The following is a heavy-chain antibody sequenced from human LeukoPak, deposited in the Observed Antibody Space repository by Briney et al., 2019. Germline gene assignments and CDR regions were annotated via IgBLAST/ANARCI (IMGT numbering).Heavy chain of an antibody. CDR3: ARDLTAQAFDI. CDR2: IYYSGST. CDR1: GGSISIGGYY. J-gene: IGHJ3*02. Sequence: SETLSLTCTVSGGSISIGGYYWSWIRQHPGKGLEWIGYIYYSGSTYYNPSLKSRVTISVDTSKNQFSLKLSSVTAADTAVYYCARDLTAQAFDIWGQGTMVTVSS. D-gene: IGHD1-14*01. V-gene: IGHV4-31*03.